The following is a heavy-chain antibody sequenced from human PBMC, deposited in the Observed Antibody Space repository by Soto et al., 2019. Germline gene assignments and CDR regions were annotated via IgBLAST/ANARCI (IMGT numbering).Heavy chain of an antibody. CDR1: GFTFSSYG. J-gene: IGHJ4*02. D-gene: IGHD3-22*01. CDR3: ARDSKDDSSGYYAGFDY. CDR2: IYYDGSNK. Sequence: QVQLVESGGGVVQPGRSLRLSCAVSGFTFSSYGMNWVRQAPGKGLEWVAAIYYDGSNKYYADSVRGRFTISRDNFKNTLYLHMNSLRAEDTAVYYCARDSKDDSSGYYAGFDYWGQGTLVTDSS. V-gene: IGHV3-33*01.